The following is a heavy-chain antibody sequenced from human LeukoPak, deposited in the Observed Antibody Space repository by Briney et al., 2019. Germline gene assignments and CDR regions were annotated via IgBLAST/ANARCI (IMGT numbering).Heavy chain of an antibody. CDR3: ARADYSSTWSHDYYYMDV. D-gene: IGHD6-13*01. Sequence: SETLSLTCTVSGASISSGSYYWSWIRQPAGKGLEWIGRIYTSGSTNYNPSLKSRVTISVDTSKNQFSLKLSSVTAADTAVYYCARADYSSTWSHDYYYMDVWGKGTTVTVSS. CDR1: GASISSGSYY. J-gene: IGHJ6*03. CDR2: IYTSGST. V-gene: IGHV4-61*02.